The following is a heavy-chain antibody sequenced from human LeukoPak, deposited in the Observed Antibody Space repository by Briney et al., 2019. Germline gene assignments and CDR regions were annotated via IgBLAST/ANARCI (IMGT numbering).Heavy chain of an antibody. J-gene: IGHJ5*02. CDR1: GFTFNSYA. V-gene: IGHV3-23*01. CDR2: ISGSGGST. Sequence: GGSLRLSCAASGFTFNSYAMSWVRQAPGKGLEWVSAISGSGGSTYYADSVKGRFTISRDNSKNTLYLQMNSLRAEDTAVYYCAKGRSSWYVGNWFDPWGQGTLVTVSS. D-gene: IGHD6-13*01. CDR3: AKGRSSWYVGNWFDP.